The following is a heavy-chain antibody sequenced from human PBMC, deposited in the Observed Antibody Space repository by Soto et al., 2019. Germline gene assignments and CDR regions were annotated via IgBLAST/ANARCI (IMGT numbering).Heavy chain of an antibody. CDR1: GFTFSIFA. CDR3: VRGVRYSGHHVAIDY. D-gene: IGHD5-12*01. V-gene: IGHV3-30-3*01. CDR2: VLYDGSNT. Sequence: QVQLVESGGGVVQPGRSLRLSCAASGFTFSIFAVHWVRQAPGKGLEWVAVVLYDGSNTYYADSVKGRFTISRDNSKNTLYLQMNSLRADDTAVYYCVRGVRYSGHHVAIDYWGQGILVTVSS. J-gene: IGHJ4*02.